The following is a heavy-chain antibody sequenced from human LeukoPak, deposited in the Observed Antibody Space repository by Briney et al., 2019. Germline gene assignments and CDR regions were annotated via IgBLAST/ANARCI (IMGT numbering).Heavy chain of an antibody. CDR1: GGTFGSYA. D-gene: IGHD2-2*01. Sequence: SVKVSCKASGGTFGSYAISWVRPAPGQGLEWMGGIIPIFGTANYAQKFQGRVTITADESTSTAYMELSSLRSEDTAVYYCARDPQVVVPAAMAYYYYGMDVWGQGTTVTVSS. CDR3: ARDPQVVVPAAMAYYYYGMDV. V-gene: IGHV1-69*13. J-gene: IGHJ6*02. CDR2: IIPIFGTA.